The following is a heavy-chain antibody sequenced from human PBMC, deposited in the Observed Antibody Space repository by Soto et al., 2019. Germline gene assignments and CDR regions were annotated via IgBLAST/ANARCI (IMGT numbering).Heavy chain of an antibody. V-gene: IGHV3-21*01. CDR3: ARDWGGSIGWYVMSDY. CDR2: ISSSSSYI. CDR1: GFTFSSYS. D-gene: IGHD6-19*01. J-gene: IGHJ4*02. Sequence: EVQLVESGGGLVKPGGSLRLSCAASGFTFSSYSMNWVRQAPGKGLEWVSSISSSSSYIYYADSVKGRFTISRDNAKNSLYLQMNSLIAEDTAVYYCARDWGGSIGWYVMSDYWGQGTLVTVSS.